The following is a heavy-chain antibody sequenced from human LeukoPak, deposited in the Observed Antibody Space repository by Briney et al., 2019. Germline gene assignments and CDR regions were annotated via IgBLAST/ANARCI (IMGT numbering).Heavy chain of an antibody. J-gene: IGHJ4*02. Sequence: SETLSLTCTVSGGSISSGSYYWGWIRQPPGKGLEWIGTIYYSGSTYYNPSLKSRVTISVDTSRNQFSLKLSSVTAADTAVYYCARRGDGYKSPFDYWGQGTLVTVSS. CDR1: GGSISSGSYY. CDR2: IYYSGST. D-gene: IGHD5-24*01. CDR3: ARRGDGYKSPFDY. V-gene: IGHV4-39*01.